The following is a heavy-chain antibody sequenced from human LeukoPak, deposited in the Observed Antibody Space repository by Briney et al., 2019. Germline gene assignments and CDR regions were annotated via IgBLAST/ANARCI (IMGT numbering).Heavy chain of an antibody. CDR1: GGSISSGGYY. J-gene: IGHJ4*02. Sequence: PSETLSLTCTVSGGSISSGGYYWSWIRQPPGKGLEWIGYIYYSGSTNYNPSLKSRVTISVDTSKNQFSLKLSSVTAADTAVYYCARLGYCTNGVCYPQIDYWGQGTLVTVSS. D-gene: IGHD2-8*01. CDR3: ARLGYCTNGVCYPQIDY. V-gene: IGHV4-61*08. CDR2: IYYSGST.